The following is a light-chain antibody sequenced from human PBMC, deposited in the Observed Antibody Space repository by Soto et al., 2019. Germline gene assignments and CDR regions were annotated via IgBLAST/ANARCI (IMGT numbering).Light chain of an antibody. J-gene: IGLJ2*01. CDR1: SSDVGGHDF. CDR3: SSYAGSDNSVI. CDR2: EVT. Sequence: QSALTQPPSASGSPGQSVTISCTGTSSDVGGHDFVSWYQHHPDKAPKLLIYEVTKRPSGVPDRFSASKSGNTASLTVSGLQADDEGDYYCSSYAGSDNSVIFGGGTKLTVL. V-gene: IGLV2-8*01.